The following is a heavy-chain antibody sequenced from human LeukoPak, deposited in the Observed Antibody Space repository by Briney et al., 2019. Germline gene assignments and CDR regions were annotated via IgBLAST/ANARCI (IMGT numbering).Heavy chain of an antibody. CDR3: ARRNFGDYDHYFDY. D-gene: IGHD4-17*01. J-gene: IGHJ4*02. CDR2: ISYSGST. V-gene: IGHV4-59*08. Sequence: SETLSLTCTVSGGSIRSYYWSWIRQHPGKGLEWIGYISYSGSTNYNPSLKSRVTISVDTSRNQFSLKLSSVTAADTAVYYCARRNFGDYDHYFDYWGQGTLVTVSS. CDR1: GGSIRSYY.